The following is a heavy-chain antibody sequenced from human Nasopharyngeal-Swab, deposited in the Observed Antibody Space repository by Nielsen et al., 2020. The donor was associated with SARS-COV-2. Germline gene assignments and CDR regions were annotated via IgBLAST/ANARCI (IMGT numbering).Heavy chain of an antibody. CDR1: GFTFSDYY. CDR3: ASLLWFGVLPSDYYYYGMDV. J-gene: IGHJ6*02. CDR2: ISSSGSTI. Sequence: GESLKISCAASGFTFSDYYMSWIRQAPGKGLEWVSYISSSGSTIYYADSVKGRFTISRDNAKNSLYLQMNSLRAEDTAVYYCASLLWFGVLPSDYYYYGMDVWGQGTTVTVSS. V-gene: IGHV3-11*04. D-gene: IGHD3-10*01.